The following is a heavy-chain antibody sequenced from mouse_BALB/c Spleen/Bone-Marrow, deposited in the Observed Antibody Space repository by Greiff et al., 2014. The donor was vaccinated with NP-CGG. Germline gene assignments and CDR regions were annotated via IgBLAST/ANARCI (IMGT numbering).Heavy chain of an antibody. CDR3: ARYYYGSSYFDY. V-gene: IGHV14-3*02. J-gene: IGHJ2*01. CDR1: GSNIKDTY. D-gene: IGHD1-1*01. Sequence: VHVKQSGAELVKPGAPVKLSCTASGSNIKDTYMHWVKQRPEQGLEWIGRIDPANGNTKYDPKFQGKATITADTSSNTAYLQLSSLTSEDTAVYYCARYYYGSSYFDYWGQGTTLTVSS. CDR2: IDPANGNT.